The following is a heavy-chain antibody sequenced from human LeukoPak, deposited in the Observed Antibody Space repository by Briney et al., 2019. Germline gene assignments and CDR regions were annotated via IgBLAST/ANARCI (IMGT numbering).Heavy chain of an antibody. CDR1: GYTFTSYD. CDR3: ARGFWICDSSGYCDY. J-gene: IGHJ4*02. V-gene: IGHV1-8*01. CDR2: MNPNSGNT. Sequence: ASVKVSCKASGYTFTSYDINWVRQATGQGLEWIGWMNPNSGNTGYAQKFQGRVTMTRNTSISTAYMELSSLRSEDTAVYYCARGFWICDSSGYCDYWGQGTLVTVSS. D-gene: IGHD3-22*01.